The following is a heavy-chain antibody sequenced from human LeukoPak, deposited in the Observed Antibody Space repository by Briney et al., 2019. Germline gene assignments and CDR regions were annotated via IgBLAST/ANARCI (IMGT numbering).Heavy chain of an antibody. D-gene: IGHD3-22*01. CDR1: GFTFSNYE. Sequence: QPGGSLRLSCAASGFTFSNYEVNWVRQAPGKGLEWVSYITPSGSTKYYADSVKGRFTISRDNAKNSVFLQMNSLRAEDMALYYCARAATSGYSFDYWGQGTLVTVSS. CDR3: ARAATSGYSFDY. V-gene: IGHV3-48*03. CDR2: ITPSGSTK. J-gene: IGHJ4*02.